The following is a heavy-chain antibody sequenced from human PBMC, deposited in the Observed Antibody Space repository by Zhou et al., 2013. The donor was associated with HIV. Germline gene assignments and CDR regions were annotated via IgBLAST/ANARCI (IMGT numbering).Heavy chain of an antibody. V-gene: IGHV1-69*05. Sequence: QVQLVQSGAEVKKPGSSVKVSCKASGDTFSSYVFNWVRQAPGQGLEWMGGIIPIFGTSNYAQKFQGRVTITTDESTSTAYMELSNLRSEDTAMYYCARSSSGWNNFDYWGQGTLVTVSS. CDR2: IIPIFGTS. CDR3: ARSSSGWNNFDY. J-gene: IGHJ4*02. CDR1: GDTFSSYV. D-gene: IGHD6-19*01.